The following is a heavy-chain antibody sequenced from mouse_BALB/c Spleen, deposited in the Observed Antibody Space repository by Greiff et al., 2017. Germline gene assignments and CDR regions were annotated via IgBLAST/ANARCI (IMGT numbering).Heavy chain of an antibody. V-gene: IGHV14-1*02. D-gene: IGHD2-10*01. CDR1: GFNIKDYY. Sequence: VQLKESGAELVRPGALVKLSCKASGFNIKDYYMHWVKQRPEQGLEWIGRIDPANGNTKYDPKFQGKATITADTSSNTAYLQLSSLTSEDTAVYYCARSYYGNRDYAMDYWGQGTSVTVSS. J-gene: IGHJ4*01. CDR3: ARSYYGNRDYAMDY. CDR2: IDPANGNT.